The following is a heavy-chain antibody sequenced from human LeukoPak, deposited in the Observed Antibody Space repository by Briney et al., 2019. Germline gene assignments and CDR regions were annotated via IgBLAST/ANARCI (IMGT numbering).Heavy chain of an antibody. CDR3: AREQGRVRGSWFDP. V-gene: IGHV3-20*04. CDR2: INWNGGST. J-gene: IGHJ5*02. CDR1: GFTFDDYG. D-gene: IGHD3-10*01. Sequence: GGSLRLSCAASGFTFDDYGMSWVRQAPGKGLEWVSGINWNGGSTGYADSVKGRFTISRDNAKNSLYLQMNSLRAEETALYYCAREQGRVRGSWFDPWGQGTLVTVSS.